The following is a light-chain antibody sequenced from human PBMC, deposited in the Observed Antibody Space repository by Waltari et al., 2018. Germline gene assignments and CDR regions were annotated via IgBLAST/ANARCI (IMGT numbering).Light chain of an antibody. J-gene: IGKJ2*01. CDR1: QSVSSY. Sequence: EIVLTQSPATLSLSPGERSTLTCRASQSVSSYIAWYQQKPGQAPRLLIYDASNRATCIPARFSGSGSGTDFTLTISSLEPEDFAVYYCQQRSNWPPGYTFGQGTKLEIK. V-gene: IGKV3-11*01. CDR2: DAS. CDR3: QQRSNWPPGYT.